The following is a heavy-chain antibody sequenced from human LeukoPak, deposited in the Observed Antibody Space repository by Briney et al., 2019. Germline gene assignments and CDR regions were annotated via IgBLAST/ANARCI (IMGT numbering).Heavy chain of an antibody. CDR1: GYTFTSYG. D-gene: IGHD3-10*01. CDR3: ARDSFFVLRGVIEDY. V-gene: IGHV1-18*01. J-gene: IGHJ4*02. Sequence: ASVKVSCKASGYTFTSYGISWVRRAPGQGLEWMGWISAYNGNTNYAQKFQGRVTMTRDTSISTAYMELSRLRSDDTAVYYCARDSFFVLRGVIEDYWGQGTLVTVSS. CDR2: ISAYNGNT.